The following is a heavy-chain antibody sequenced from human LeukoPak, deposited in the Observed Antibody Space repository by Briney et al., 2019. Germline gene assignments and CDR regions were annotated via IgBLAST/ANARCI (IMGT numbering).Heavy chain of an antibody. CDR3: ARVGGGMIRAFDI. CDR1: GGSISSYY. V-gene: IGHV4-59*01. D-gene: IGHD2-15*01. J-gene: IGHJ3*02. CDR2: IYYSGST. Sequence: SETLSLTCTVSGGSISSYYWSWIRQPPGKGLEWIGYIYYSGSTNYNPSLKSRVTISVDTSKNQFSLKLSSVTAADTAVYYCARVGGGMIRAFDIWGQGTMVIVSS.